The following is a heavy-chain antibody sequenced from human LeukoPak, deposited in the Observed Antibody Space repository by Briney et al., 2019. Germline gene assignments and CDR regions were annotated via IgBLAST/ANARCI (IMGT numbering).Heavy chain of an antibody. CDR2: IYASGNT. Sequence: SETLSLTCTVSGGSISSYYWSWVRQPAGKGLEWIGRIYASGNTNYNPSLKGRVTMTIDTSKNQFSLNLSSVTAADTVVYYCARGRGSSWYYFDSWGQGTLVTISS. CDR3: ARGRGSSWYYFDS. D-gene: IGHD6-13*01. J-gene: IGHJ4*02. CDR1: GGSISSYY. V-gene: IGHV4-4*07.